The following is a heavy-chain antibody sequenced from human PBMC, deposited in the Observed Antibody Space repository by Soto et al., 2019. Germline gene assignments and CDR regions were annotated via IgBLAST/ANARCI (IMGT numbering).Heavy chain of an antibody. V-gene: IGHV1-18*01. Sequence: QVQLVQSGAEVKKPGASVKVSCKASGYTFTSYGISWVRQAPGQGLEWMGWISAHNGNTKYAQKLQGRVTMTTDTTTSTAYRELRSLRSDDTAVYYCARDLSYGVCDYWGQGTLVTVSS. CDR2: ISAHNGNT. CDR3: ARDLSYGVCDY. J-gene: IGHJ4*02. CDR1: GYTFTSYG. D-gene: IGHD5-18*01.